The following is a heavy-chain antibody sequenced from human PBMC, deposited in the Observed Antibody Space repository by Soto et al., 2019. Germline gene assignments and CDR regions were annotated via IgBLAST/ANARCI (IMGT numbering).Heavy chain of an antibody. CDR3: AKFRDYYDSSGYIAFDY. V-gene: IGHV3-48*01. Sequence: GGSLRLSCAASGFTFSSYSMNWVRQAPGKGLEWVSYISSSGSNTYYADSVKGRFTISRDNPKNTLYLQMNSLRAEDTAVYYCAKFRDYYDSSGYIAFDYWGQGTLVTVSS. CDR1: GFTFSSYS. D-gene: IGHD3-22*01. J-gene: IGHJ4*02. CDR2: ISSSGSNT.